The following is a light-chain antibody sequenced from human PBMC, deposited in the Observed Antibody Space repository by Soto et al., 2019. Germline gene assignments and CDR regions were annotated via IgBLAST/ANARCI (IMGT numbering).Light chain of an antibody. CDR1: QSVGSN. J-gene: IGKJ3*01. V-gene: IGKV3D-15*01. CDR2: GAS. Sequence: EIVMTQSPATLSVSPGERATLSCGASQSVGSNLAWYQQRLGQAPRLLIFGASTRATGVPARFSGGGSGTEFTLTISSLQPEDFAVYYCQQYKSWVTFGPGTKVDIK. CDR3: QQYKSWVT.